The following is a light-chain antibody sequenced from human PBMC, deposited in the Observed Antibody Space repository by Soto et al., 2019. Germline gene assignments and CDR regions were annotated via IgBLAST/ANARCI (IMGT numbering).Light chain of an antibody. CDR1: QSVSSN. V-gene: IGKV3-15*01. J-gene: IGKJ4*01. CDR3: QQYNNWPPLT. CDR2: GAS. Sequence: EMVLTQSPGTLSLSPGERATLSCRASQSVSSNLAWYQQKPGQAPRLLLYGASTRATGIPARFSGSGSGTEFTLTISSLQSEDFAVYYCQQYNNWPPLTFGGGTKVDIK.